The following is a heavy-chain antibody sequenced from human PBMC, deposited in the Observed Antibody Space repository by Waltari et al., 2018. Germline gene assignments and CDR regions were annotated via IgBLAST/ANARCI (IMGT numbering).Heavy chain of an antibody. J-gene: IGHJ4*02. CDR3: ARDSNVAGFDY. CDR2: INQDGGEK. D-gene: IGHD6-19*01. V-gene: IGHV3-7*04. CDR1: GFTFRSYW. Sequence: EVQLVESGGGLVQPGGSLRLSCAASGFTFRSYWMSWVRQAPGKGLEWVANINQDGGEKYYVDSVKGRFTISRDNAKNSVYLQMNSLRAEDTAVYYCARDSNVAGFDYWGQGTLVTVSS.